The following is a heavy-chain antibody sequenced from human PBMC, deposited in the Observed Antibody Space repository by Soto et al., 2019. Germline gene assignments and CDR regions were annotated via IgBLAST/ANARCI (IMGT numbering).Heavy chain of an antibody. J-gene: IGHJ4*02. Sequence: QITLKESGPTLVKPTQTLTLTCTFSGFSLSTSGVGVGWIRQPPGKALEWLALIYWNDDKRYSPSLKSRLTITKDTSKNQVVLTMTNMDPVDTATYYCAHSLTNDFWSGYNFDYWGQGTLVTVSS. V-gene: IGHV2-5*01. CDR2: IYWNDDK. CDR1: GFSLSTSGVG. CDR3: AHSLTNDFWSGYNFDY. D-gene: IGHD3-3*01.